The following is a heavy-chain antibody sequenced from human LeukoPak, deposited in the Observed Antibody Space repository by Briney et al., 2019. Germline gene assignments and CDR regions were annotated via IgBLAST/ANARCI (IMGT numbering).Heavy chain of an antibody. CDR3: ARASSSNLVVVAATVFDY. V-gene: IGHV4-39*07. J-gene: IGHJ4*02. CDR1: GGSISSGSYY. D-gene: IGHD2-15*01. CDR2: IYYSGST. Sequence: SETLSLTCTVSGGSISSGSYYWGWIRQPPGKGLEWIGSIYYSGSTYYKPSLKSRVTISLDTSKNQFSLKLSSVTAADTAVYYCARASSSNLVVVAATVFDYWGQGTLVTVSS.